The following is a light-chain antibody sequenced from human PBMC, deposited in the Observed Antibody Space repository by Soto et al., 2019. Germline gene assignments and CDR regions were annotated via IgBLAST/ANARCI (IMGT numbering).Light chain of an antibody. CDR2: DAS. CDR3: QQSYSSPPT. J-gene: IGKJ1*01. CDR1: QNIDSY. V-gene: IGKV1-39*01. Sequence: DIPMTQSPPALSASVGDRVTITCRASQNIDSYLNWYQQKPGKAPELLIHDASSLQSGVPSRFSGSGSGTYFTLTVSSLQPEDFAVYYCQQSYSSPPTFGQGTKVEIK.